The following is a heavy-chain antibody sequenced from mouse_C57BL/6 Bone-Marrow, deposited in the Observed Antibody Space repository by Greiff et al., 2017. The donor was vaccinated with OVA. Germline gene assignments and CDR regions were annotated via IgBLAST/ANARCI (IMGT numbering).Heavy chain of an antibody. V-gene: IGHV5-4*01. CDR3: ASLLYAMDY. CDR1: GFTFSSYA. Sequence: EVQLVESGGGLVKPGGSLKLSCAASGFTFSSYAMSWVRQTPEKRLEWVATISDGGSYTYYPDNVKGRFTISRDNAKNNLYLQMSHLKSEDTAMYYCASLLYAMDYWGQGTSVTVSS. J-gene: IGHJ4*01. CDR2: ISDGGSYT. D-gene: IGHD2-10*01.